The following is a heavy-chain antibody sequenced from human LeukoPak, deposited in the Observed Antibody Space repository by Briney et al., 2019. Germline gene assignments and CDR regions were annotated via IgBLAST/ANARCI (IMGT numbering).Heavy chain of an antibody. D-gene: IGHD3-22*01. V-gene: IGHV4-30-4*08. CDR2: IYYSGST. CDR3: ARELPKRYYYDSSGYYYSI. CDR1: GGSISSGDYY. J-gene: IGHJ3*02. Sequence: SETLSLTCTVSGGSISSGDYYWSWIRQPPGKGLEWIGYIYYSGSTYYNPSLKSRVTISVDTSKNQFSLKLSSVTAADTAVYYCARELPKRYYYDSSGYYYSIWGQGTMVTVSS.